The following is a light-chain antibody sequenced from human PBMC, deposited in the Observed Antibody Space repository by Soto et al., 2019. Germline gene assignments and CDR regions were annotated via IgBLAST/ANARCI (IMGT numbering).Light chain of an antibody. V-gene: IGKV3-15*01. J-gene: IGKJ4*01. Sequence: EIVMTQSPPTLSVSPGERATLSCRASQSISRNLAWFQQKPGQAPTLLIFGASTRAAGIPARFSGSGSGTDFTLTISSLEPADFAVYYCQQRSNWPLTFGGGTKVDIK. CDR2: GAS. CDR1: QSISRN. CDR3: QQRSNWPLT.